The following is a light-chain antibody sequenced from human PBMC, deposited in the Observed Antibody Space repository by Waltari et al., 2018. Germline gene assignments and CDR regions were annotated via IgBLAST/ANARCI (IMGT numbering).Light chain of an antibody. CDR1: QNVYIW. CDR2: GAS. Sequence: KMTRPLSPLSASVEDRVPITCGALQNVYIWLAWYQQKPGKAQKLLIYGASTLESGVPLRFSGSGSGTEFTLTISSLQPDDFATYYCQQYITYPLTFGGGARVEIK. V-gene: IGKV1-5*01. CDR3: QQYITYPLT. J-gene: IGKJ4*01.